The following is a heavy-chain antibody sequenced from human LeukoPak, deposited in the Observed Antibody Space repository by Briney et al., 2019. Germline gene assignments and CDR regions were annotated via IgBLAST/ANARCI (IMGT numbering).Heavy chain of an antibody. Sequence: SQTLSLTCTVSGGSVTSGTYYWSWIRQPAGKGLEWIGYIYYSGSTNYNPSLKSRVTISVDTSKNQFSLRLSSVTAADTAVYYCAIVGATLANDYWGQGTLVTVSS. J-gene: IGHJ4*02. CDR1: GGSVTSGTYY. V-gene: IGHV4-61*10. CDR2: IYYSGST. D-gene: IGHD1-26*01. CDR3: AIVGATLANDY.